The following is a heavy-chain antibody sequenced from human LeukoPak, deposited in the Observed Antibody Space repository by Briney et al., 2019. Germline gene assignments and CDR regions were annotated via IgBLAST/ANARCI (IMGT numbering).Heavy chain of an antibody. CDR2: ISTSSGYI. Sequence: GGSLRLSCAASGLTFTRYSMSWVRQAPGKGLEWVSSISTSSGYIYYADSVMGRFTISRDNAKNSLCLQMNSLRPEDTAVYYCASSDYVWGKPFYFDYWGQGTLVTVSS. CDR3: ASSDYVWGKPFYFDY. V-gene: IGHV3-21*01. D-gene: IGHD3-16*01. J-gene: IGHJ4*02. CDR1: GLTFTRYS.